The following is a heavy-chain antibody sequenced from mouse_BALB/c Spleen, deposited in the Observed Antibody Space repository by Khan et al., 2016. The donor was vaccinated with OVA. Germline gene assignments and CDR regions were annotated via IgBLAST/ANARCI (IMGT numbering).Heavy chain of an antibody. J-gene: IGHJ2*01. CDR1: GFAFSSYS. CDR2: ITSGGSYT. Sequence: EVELVESGGGLVKPGGSLKLSCAASGFAFSSYSMSWVRQTPEKRLEWVATITSGGSYTYYPDSVKGRFTISRDNAKNTLYLQMSSLKSEDTAMYYCSSDRNYYGSSFYFDCWGQGTTLTVSS. CDR3: SSDRNYYGSSFYFDC. V-gene: IGHV5-6-4*01. D-gene: IGHD1-1*01.